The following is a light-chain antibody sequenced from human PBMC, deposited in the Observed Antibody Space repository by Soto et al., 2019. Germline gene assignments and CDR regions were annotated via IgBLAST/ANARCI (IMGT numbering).Light chain of an antibody. CDR2: LGS. J-gene: IGKJ2*01. CDR3: MQALQTPYT. Sequence: DIVMTQSPLSLPVTPGEPASISCRSSQSLLHSNAYNYLDWYLQKPGQSPQLLIYLGSNRASGVTDRFSGSGSGTDFTLKISRVEAEDVGVYCCMQALQTPYTFGQGTKLEIK. V-gene: IGKV2-28*01. CDR1: QSLLHSNAYNY.